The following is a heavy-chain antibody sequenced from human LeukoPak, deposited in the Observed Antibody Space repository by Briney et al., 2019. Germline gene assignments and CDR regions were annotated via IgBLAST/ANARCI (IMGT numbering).Heavy chain of an antibody. V-gene: IGHV1-46*01. D-gene: IGHD3-9*01. CDR2: INPSGGST. Sequence: GASVKVSFKASGYTFTSYYMHWVRQAPGQGLEWMGIINPSGGSTSYAQKFQGRVTMTRDTSTSTVYMELSSLRSEDTAVYYCARDQPGGRYFDWLTPMDVWGQGTTVTVSS. CDR3: ARDQPGGRYFDWLTPMDV. J-gene: IGHJ6*02. CDR1: GYTFTSYY.